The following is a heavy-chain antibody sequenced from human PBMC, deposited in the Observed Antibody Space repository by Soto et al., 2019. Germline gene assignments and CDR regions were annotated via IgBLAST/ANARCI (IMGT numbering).Heavy chain of an antibody. CDR2: IYPGDSDT. J-gene: IGHJ5*02. Sequence: GESLKISCKDSGHNFTSHWIAWVRQMPGNGLEWMGIIYPGDSDTRYSPSFQGQVTISADKSISTAYPHWDSLKASDTAMYYCARTSDQILNGCYLTWSQGTLVTVSS. CDR1: GHNFTSHW. V-gene: IGHV5-51*01. CDR3: ARTSDQILNGCYLT. D-gene: IGHD3-9*01.